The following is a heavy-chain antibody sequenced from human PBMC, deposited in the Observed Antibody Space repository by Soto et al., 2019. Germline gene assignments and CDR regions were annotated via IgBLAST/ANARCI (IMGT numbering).Heavy chain of an antibody. CDR1: GYTFTSYG. Sequence: QVQLVQSGAEVKKPGASVKVSCKASGYTFTSYGISWVRQAPGQGLEWMGWISAYNGNTNYAQKLQGRVTMTTDTSTSTAYMELRSLRSDDSDVYYCARALAPYDYGAYATFDIWGQGTMVTVSS. CDR2: ISAYNGNT. V-gene: IGHV1-18*01. CDR3: ARALAPYDYGAYATFDI. D-gene: IGHD4-17*01. J-gene: IGHJ3*02.